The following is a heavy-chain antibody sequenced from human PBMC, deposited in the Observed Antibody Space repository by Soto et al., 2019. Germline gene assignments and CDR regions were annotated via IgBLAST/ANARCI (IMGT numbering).Heavy chain of an antibody. Sequence: QVQLVQSGAEVKKPGSSVKVSCKASGGTFSSYAISWVRQAPGQGLEWMGGIIPISDTTNYAQKFQGRVTITADESTSSAYMELSSLRSEDTAVYYGARSQGSSTSLEVCYYYYYGMDVWGQGTTVPVSS. CDR2: IIPISDTT. CDR1: GGTFSSYA. V-gene: IGHV1-69*01. D-gene: IGHD2-2*01. CDR3: ARSQGSSTSLEVCYYYYYGMDV. J-gene: IGHJ6*02.